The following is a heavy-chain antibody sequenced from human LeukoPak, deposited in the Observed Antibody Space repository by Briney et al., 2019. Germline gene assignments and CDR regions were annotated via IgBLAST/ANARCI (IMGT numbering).Heavy chain of an antibody. D-gene: IGHD6-19*01. Sequence: SETLSLTCAVYGGSFSGYYWSWIRQPPGKGLEWIGEINHSGSTNYNPSLKSRVIISVDTSKNQFSLKLSSVTAADTAVYYCARGQWLVRYYYYGMDVWGQGTTVTVSS. CDR2: INHSGST. J-gene: IGHJ6*02. CDR3: ARGQWLVRYYYYGMDV. V-gene: IGHV4-34*01. CDR1: GGSFSGYY.